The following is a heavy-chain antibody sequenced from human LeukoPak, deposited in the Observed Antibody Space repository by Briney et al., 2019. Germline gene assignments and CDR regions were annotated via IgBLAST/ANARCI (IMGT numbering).Heavy chain of an antibody. CDR2: IYYSGST. V-gene: IGHV4-59*08. CDR3: AIHPYPETAFDI. CDR1: GGSISSYY. D-gene: IGHD5-24*01. J-gene: IGHJ3*02. Sequence: SETLSLTCTVSGGSISSYYWSWIRQPPGKGLEWIGYIYYSGSTNYNPSLKSRVTISVHTSKNQFSLKLSSVTAADTAVYYCAIHPYPETAFDIWGQGTLVTVSS.